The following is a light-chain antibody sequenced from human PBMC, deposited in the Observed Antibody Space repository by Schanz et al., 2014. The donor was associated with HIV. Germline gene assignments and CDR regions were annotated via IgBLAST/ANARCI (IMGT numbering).Light chain of an antibody. CDR3: SSYAGSNFYV. CDR1: SSDVGIYNF. CDR2: DVN. J-gene: IGLJ1*01. V-gene: IGLV2-8*01. Sequence: QSALTQPPSASGSPGQSVTISCTGTSSDVGIYNFVSWYQQHPGKAPKLIIYDVNNRPSGVPDRFSGSKSGNTASLTVSGLQAEDEADYYCSSYAGSNFYVFGGGTKLTVL.